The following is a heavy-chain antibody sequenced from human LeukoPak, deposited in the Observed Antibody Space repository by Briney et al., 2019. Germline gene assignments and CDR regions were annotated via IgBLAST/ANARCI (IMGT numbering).Heavy chain of an antibody. J-gene: IGHJ4*02. Sequence: GGSLRLSCAASGFTFSSYAMHWVRQAPGKGLEWVAVISYDGSNKYYADSVKGRFTISRDNSKNTLYLQMNSLRAEDTAVYYCARTTGSGSRRMDYWGQGTLVTVSS. CDR1: GFTFSSYA. CDR2: ISYDGSNK. CDR3: ARTTGSGSRRMDY. V-gene: IGHV3-30*04. D-gene: IGHD3-10*01.